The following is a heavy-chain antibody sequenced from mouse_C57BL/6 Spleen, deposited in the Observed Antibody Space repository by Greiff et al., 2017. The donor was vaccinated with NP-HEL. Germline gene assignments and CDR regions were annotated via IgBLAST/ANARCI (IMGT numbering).Heavy chain of an antibody. CDR3: ARAYYSQFAY. D-gene: IGHD2-12*01. CDR2: IWSGGST. Sequence: QVHVKQSGPGLVQPSQSLSITCTVSGFSLTSYGVHWVRQSPGKGLEWLGVIWSGGSTDYNAAFISRLSIRKDNSKSQVFFKMNSLQADDTAIYDCARAYYSQFAYWGQGTLVTVSA. V-gene: IGHV2-2*01. CDR1: GFSLTSYG. J-gene: IGHJ3*01.